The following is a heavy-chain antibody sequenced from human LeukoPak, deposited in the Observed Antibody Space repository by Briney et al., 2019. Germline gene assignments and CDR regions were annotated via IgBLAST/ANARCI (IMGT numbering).Heavy chain of an antibody. J-gene: IGHJ3*02. CDR3: ARAPWGLTTAFDI. D-gene: IGHD1-26*01. CDR2: IKQDGSEK. CDR1: GFTFSSYW. Sequence: PGGSLRLSCAASGFTFSSYWMSWVRQAPGKGLEWVANIKQDGSEKYYVDSVKGRFTISRDNAKNSLYLQMNSLRAEDAAVYYCARAPWGLTTAFDIWGQGTMVTVS. V-gene: IGHV3-7*04.